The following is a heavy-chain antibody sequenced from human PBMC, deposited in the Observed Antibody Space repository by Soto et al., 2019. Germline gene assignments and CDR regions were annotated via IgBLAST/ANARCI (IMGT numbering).Heavy chain of an antibody. J-gene: IGHJ4*02. V-gene: IGHV3-48*01. D-gene: IGHD6-6*01. CDR3: ARSSTFYDY. Sequence: PGGSLRLSCAPSGFTLPGYSMNWVRQAPGKGLEWVSYISSSSDTIYYADSVKGRFTISRGNAKNLLYLQMKSLRAEDTAVYYCARSSTFYDYWGQGTPVTVSS. CDR1: GFTLPGYS. CDR2: ISSSSDTI.